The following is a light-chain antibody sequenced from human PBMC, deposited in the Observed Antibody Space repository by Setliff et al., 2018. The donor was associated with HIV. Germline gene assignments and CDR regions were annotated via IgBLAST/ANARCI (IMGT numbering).Light chain of an antibody. Sequence: QSVLTQPASVSGSPGQSITISCTGTSSDVDGYNYVSWYQQHPGKAPKLMISDVSNRPSGVSNRFSGSKSGNAASLTISGLQAEDEADYYCSSYTSSTPLYLFGTGTKVTVL. CDR1: SSDVDGYNY. V-gene: IGLV2-14*01. CDR2: DVS. J-gene: IGLJ1*01. CDR3: SSYTSSTPLYL.